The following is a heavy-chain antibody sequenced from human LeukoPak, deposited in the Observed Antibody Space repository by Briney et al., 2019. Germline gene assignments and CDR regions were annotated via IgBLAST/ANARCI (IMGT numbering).Heavy chain of an antibody. CDR1: GFTFSSYG. J-gene: IGHJ4*02. CDR3: ARVALFGVVTLDY. V-gene: IGHV3-21*01. D-gene: IGHD3-3*01. CDR2: ISSSSSYI. Sequence: GGSLRLSCAASGFTFSSYGMHWVRQAPGKGLEWVSSISSSSSYIYYADSVKGRFTISRDNAKNSLYLQMNSLRAEDTAVYYCARVALFGVVTLDYWGQGTLVTVSS.